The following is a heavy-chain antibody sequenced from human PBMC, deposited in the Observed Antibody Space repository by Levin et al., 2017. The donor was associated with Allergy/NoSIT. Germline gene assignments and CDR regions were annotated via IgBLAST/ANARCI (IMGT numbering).Heavy chain of an antibody. CDR2: ISSSGSTI. Sequence: SCAASGFTFSDYYMSWIRQAPGKGLEWVSYISSSGSTIYYADSVKGRFTISRDNAKNSLYLQMNSLRAEDTAVYYCARDAYDFWSGYYIPHGGYDYGMDVWGQGTTVTVSS. D-gene: IGHD3-3*01. V-gene: IGHV3-11*01. CDR1: GFTFSDYY. CDR3: ARDAYDFWSGYYIPHGGYDYGMDV. J-gene: IGHJ6*02.